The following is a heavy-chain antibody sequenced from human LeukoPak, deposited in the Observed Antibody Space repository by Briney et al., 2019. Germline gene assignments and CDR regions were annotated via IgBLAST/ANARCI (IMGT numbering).Heavy chain of an antibody. J-gene: IGHJ4*02. D-gene: IGHD6-19*01. CDR1: GFTFSSYA. CDR3: AKTTTGYSSGRFPGWPVDY. V-gene: IGHV3-23*01. CDR2: IFGSGGST. Sequence: GGSLRLSCAASGFTFSSYAMYWVRQAPGKGLEWVSGIFGSGGSTHYADSVKGRFTISRDNSKNTVYLQMNSLRAEDTAVCYCAKTTTGYSSGRFPGWPVDYWGQGTLVTVS.